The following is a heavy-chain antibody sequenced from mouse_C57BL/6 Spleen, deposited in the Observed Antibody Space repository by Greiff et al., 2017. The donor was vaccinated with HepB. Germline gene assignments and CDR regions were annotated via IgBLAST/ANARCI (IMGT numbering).Heavy chain of an antibody. D-gene: IGHD1-1*01. Sequence: QVQLQQPGAELVKPGASVKLSCKASGYTFTSYWMHWVKQRPGQGLEWIGMIHPNSGSTNYNEKFKSKATLTVDKSSSTAYMQLSSLTSEDSAVYYCASITTVDDWSFDDWGKGTTLTVSS. V-gene: IGHV1-64*01. CDR2: IHPNSGST. J-gene: IGHJ1*03. CDR1: GYTFTSYW. CDR3: ASITTVDDWSFDD.